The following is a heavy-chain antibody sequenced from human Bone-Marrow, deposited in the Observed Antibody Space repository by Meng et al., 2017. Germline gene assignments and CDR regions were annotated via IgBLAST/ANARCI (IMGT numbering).Heavy chain of an antibody. CDR1: GFTFSTYW. J-gene: IGHJ4*02. V-gene: IGHV3-21*01. CDR2: ISSSSSYI. Sequence: GGSLRLSCVDSGFTFSTYWMYWVRQAPGKGLEWVSSISSSSSYIYYADSVKGRFTISRDNAKNSLYLQMNSLRAEDTAVYYCARDPRRGDYWGTGTLVTFSS. CDR3: ARDPRRGDY. D-gene: IGHD3-10*01.